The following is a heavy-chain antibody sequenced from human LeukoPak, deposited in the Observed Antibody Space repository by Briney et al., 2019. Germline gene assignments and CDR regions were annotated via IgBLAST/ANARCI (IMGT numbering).Heavy chain of an antibody. Sequence: GGSLRLSCAASGFTFSTYSMTWVRQGPGKGLEWVSSIYPSGDSTFYADSVKGRFTISRDNSKNTPYLQMSSLRTEDTAIYYCAKDVVPDSGWDLDYWGRGTLVTVSS. J-gene: IGHJ4*02. CDR1: GFTFSTYS. V-gene: IGHV3-23*01. D-gene: IGHD6-19*01. CDR3: AKDVVPDSGWDLDY. CDR2: IYPSGDST.